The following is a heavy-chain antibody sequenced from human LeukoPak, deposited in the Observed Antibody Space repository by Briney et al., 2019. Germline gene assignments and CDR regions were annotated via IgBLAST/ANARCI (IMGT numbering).Heavy chain of an antibody. Sequence: GGSLRLSCAASGFTFTSYSMKWVRQAPGEGLEWVSTISGGGGSTYYADSVKGRFTISRDNSKNTLYLQVNSLRAEDTAVYYCAKGGKWDVTPFDDWGQGTLVTVSS. CDR1: GFTFTSYS. V-gene: IGHV3-23*01. CDR3: AKGGKWDVTPFDD. D-gene: IGHD1-26*01. J-gene: IGHJ4*02. CDR2: ISGGGGST.